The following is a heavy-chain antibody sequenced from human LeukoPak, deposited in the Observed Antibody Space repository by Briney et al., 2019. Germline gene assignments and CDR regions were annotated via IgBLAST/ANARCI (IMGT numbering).Heavy chain of an antibody. D-gene: IGHD6-19*01. J-gene: IGHJ5*02. V-gene: IGHV3-21*01. Sequence: GGSLRLSCAASGFTFSSYSMNWVRQAPGKGLEWVSSISSSSSYIYYADSVKGRFTISRDNAKNSLYLQMNSLRAEDTAVYYCARSSGWTRENWFDPWGQGTLVTVSS. CDR2: ISSSSSYI. CDR1: GFTFSSYS. CDR3: ARSSGWTRENWFDP.